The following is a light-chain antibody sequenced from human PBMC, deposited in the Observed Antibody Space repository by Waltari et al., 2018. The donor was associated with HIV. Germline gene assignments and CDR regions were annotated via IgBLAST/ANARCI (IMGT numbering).Light chain of an antibody. CDR2: LSS. J-gene: IGKJ1*01. V-gene: IGKV2-28*01. CDR3: MQSLQSPWT. Sequence: GVAQSPVSLAGLPGEPASNPCTSCQNLLHSNGNNYLEWYVLKPGRSPQRLIYLSSNRASGVPDRLSGSGSGTDFTLRISRVAAEDVGVYYCMQSLQSPWTFGQGTKV. CDR1: QNLLHSNGNNY.